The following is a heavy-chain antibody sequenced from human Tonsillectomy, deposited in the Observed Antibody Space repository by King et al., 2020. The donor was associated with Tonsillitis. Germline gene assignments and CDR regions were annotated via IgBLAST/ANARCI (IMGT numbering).Heavy chain of an antibody. CDR1: GGSISSGDYY. D-gene: IGHD2-2*01. J-gene: IGHJ3*02. V-gene: IGHV4-30-4*01. CDR3: ARDSGAIVVVPAAMGRAFDI. CDR2: IYYSGST. Sequence: VQLQESGPGLVKPSQTLSLTCTVSGGSISSGDYYWSWIRQPPGKGLEWIGYIYYSGSTYYNPSLKSRVTISVATSKNQFSLKLSSVTAADTAVYYCARDSGAIVVVPAAMGRAFDIWGQGTMVTVSS.